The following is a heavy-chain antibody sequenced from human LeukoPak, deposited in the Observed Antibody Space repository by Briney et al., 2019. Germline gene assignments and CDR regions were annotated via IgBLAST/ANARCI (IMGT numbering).Heavy chain of an antibody. CDR2: FDPEEGET. D-gene: IGHD6-13*01. Sequence: ASVKVSCKVSGHTLTGLSMHWVRQAPGKGLEWMGGFDPEEGETTYAQKFQGRVTMTADTSTDTAYMDLSSLRSEDTAVHSCTCDLVIAAAGTYTSIDYWGQGTQVTVSS. J-gene: IGHJ4*02. CDR1: GHTLTGLS. CDR3: TCDLVIAAAGTYTSIDY. V-gene: IGHV1-24*01.